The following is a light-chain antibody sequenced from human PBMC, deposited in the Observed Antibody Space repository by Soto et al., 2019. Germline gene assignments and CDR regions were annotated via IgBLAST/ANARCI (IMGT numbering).Light chain of an antibody. CDR1: QSISSY. J-gene: IGKJ3*01. Sequence: DIQMTQSPSSLSASVGDRVTITCRASQSISSYLNWYQQKPGKAPHLLIYDASSLQSGVPSRFSGSGYGTDFTLNISSLQPEDFATYYCQQSDSPLFTFGPGTKVDIK. V-gene: IGKV1-39*01. CDR3: QQSDSPLFT. CDR2: DAS.